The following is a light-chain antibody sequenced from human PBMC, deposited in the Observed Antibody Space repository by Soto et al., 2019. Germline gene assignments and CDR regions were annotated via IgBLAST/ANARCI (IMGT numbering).Light chain of an antibody. CDR2: DVS. Sequence: QSVLTQPASVSGSPGHSITISCTGTSNDIGGHNDVSWYQQHPGKAPKLMIYDVSKRPSGVPNRFSGSKSGNTASLTISGLQAEDEADYYCCSYAGSYPLYVFGTGTKVTVL. V-gene: IGLV2-11*01. CDR1: SNDIGGHND. CDR3: CSYAGSYPLYV. J-gene: IGLJ1*01.